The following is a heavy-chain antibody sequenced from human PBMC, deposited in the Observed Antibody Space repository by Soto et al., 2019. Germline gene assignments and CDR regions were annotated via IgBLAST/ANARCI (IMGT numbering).Heavy chain of an antibody. J-gene: IGHJ6*03. CDR3: ARVNGGSGSYYKGYYYMDV. CDR2: ISAYNGNT. D-gene: IGHD3-10*01. Sequence: ASVKVSCKASGYTFTSYGISWVRQAPGQGLEWMGWISAYNGNTNYAQKLQGRVTMTTDTSTSTAYMELRSLRSDDTAVYYCARVNGGSGSYYKGYYYMDVWGKGTTVTVSS. V-gene: IGHV1-18*01. CDR1: GYTFTSYG.